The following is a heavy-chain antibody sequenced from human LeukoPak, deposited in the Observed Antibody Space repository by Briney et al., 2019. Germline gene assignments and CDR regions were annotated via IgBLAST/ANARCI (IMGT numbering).Heavy chain of an antibody. CDR1: GYTFTSYY. CDR2: INPNSGGT. V-gene: IGHV1-2*02. D-gene: IGHD6-13*01. Sequence: SVKVSCKASGYTFTSYYMHWVRQAPGQGLEWMGWINPNSGGTNYAQKFEGRVTMTRDTSISTAYMELSRLRSDDTAVYYCARVGSRSSSPFDYWGQGTLVTVSS. J-gene: IGHJ4*02. CDR3: ARVGSRSSSPFDY.